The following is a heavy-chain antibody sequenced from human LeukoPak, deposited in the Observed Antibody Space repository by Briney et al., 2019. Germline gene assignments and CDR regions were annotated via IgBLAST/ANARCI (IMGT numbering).Heavy chain of an antibody. V-gene: IGHV3-53*01. CDR2: IYSGGST. D-gene: IGHD3-22*01. CDR1: GFTVSSNY. Sequence: PGGSLRLSCAASGFTVSSNYMSWVRQAPGKGLEWVSVIYSGGSTYYADSVKGRFTISRDNSKNTLYLQMNSLRAEDTAVYYCARDGRSGYLYYFDYWGQGTLVTVSS. J-gene: IGHJ4*02. CDR3: ARDGRSGYLYYFDY.